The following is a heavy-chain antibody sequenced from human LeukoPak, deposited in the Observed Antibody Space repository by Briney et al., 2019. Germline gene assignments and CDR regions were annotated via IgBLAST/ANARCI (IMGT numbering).Heavy chain of an antibody. CDR2: IYHGGTT. CDR1: GGSISSYY. CDR3: ARAPGYYGSGIPYFDY. J-gene: IGHJ4*02. Sequence: PSETLSLTCTVSGGSISSYYWSWIRQPPGKGLEWIGYIYHGGTTYYNPSLKNRVTVSIDRSKNQFSLKLSSVTAADTAVYYCARAPGYYGSGIPYFDYWGQGTLVTVSS. V-gene: IGHV4-59*04. D-gene: IGHD3-10*01.